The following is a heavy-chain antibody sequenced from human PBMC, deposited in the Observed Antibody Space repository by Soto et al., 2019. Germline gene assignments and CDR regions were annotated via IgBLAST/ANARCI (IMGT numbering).Heavy chain of an antibody. D-gene: IGHD3-22*01. V-gene: IGHV4-4*02. CDR3: ARGSYYYDSSGYYYVGDFDY. J-gene: IGHJ4*02. CDR2: IFHSGST. CDR1: GVSIISSNW. Sequence: SETLSLTCAVSGVSIISSNWWSWVRQPPGKGLEWIGEIFHSGSTNYNPSLKSRVTTSVDKSKNQFSLKLSSVTAADTAVYYCARGSYYYDSSGYYYVGDFDYWGQGTLVTVSS.